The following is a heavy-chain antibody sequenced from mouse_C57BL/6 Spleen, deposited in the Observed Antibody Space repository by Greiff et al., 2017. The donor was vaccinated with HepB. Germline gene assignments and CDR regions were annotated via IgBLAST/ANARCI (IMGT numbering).Heavy chain of an antibody. CDR3: ARHEVRVYDYDASFDY. J-gene: IGHJ2*01. CDR2: FYPGSGSI. CDR1: GYTFTEYT. D-gene: IGHD2-4*01. Sequence: QVQLQQSGAELVKPGASVKLSCKASGYTFTEYTIHWVKQRSGQGLEWIGWFYPGSGSIKYNEKFKDKATLTADKSSSTVYMELSRLTSEDSAVYFCARHEVRVYDYDASFDYWGQGTTLTVSS. V-gene: IGHV1-62-2*01.